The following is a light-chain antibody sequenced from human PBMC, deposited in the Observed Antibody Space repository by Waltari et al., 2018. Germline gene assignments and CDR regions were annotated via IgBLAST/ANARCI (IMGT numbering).Light chain of an antibody. Sequence: DIQMTQSPSTLPASVGDRVTVTCRASQSIGYWLAWYQQKPGKVPKLIIYKASNLESGVPSRFSVSGSGTDFSLTINGLLPDDFATYYCQQYQTDPWTFGQGTKVEVK. CDR1: QSIGYW. CDR2: KAS. J-gene: IGKJ1*01. CDR3: QQYQTDPWT. V-gene: IGKV1-5*03.